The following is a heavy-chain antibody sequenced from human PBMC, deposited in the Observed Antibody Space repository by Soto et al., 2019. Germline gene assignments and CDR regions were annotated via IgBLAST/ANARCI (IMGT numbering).Heavy chain of an antibody. CDR2: ISSSSSTI. D-gene: IGHD6-13*01. Sequence: GGSLRLSCAASGFTFSSYSMNWVRQAPGKGLEWVSYISSSSSTIYYADSVKGRFTISRDNAKNSLYLQMNSLRDEDTAVYYCAREGRGSSWYQIYYYYGMDVWGQGTTVTVSS. J-gene: IGHJ6*02. CDR3: AREGRGSSWYQIYYYYGMDV. V-gene: IGHV3-48*02. CDR1: GFTFSSYS.